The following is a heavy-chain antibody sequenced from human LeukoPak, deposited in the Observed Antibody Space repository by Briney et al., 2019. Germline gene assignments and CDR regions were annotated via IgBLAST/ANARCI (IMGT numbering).Heavy chain of an antibody. V-gene: IGHV3-74*01. J-gene: IGHJ5*02. CDR3: VSDLCGGDDQ. CDR2: IDEDGKTI. Sequence: TGGSLRLSRAASGFTFNSYWMHWVRQAPGKGLVWVSRIDEDGKTIDYADSVKGRFTISRDNAKDTLYLQMSSLRDEDTAVYYCVSDLCGGDDQWGRGTLVTVSS. CDR1: GFTFNSYW. D-gene: IGHD3-3*01.